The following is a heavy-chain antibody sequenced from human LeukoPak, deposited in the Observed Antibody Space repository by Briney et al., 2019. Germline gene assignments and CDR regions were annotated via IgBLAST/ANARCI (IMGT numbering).Heavy chain of an antibody. CDR3: ATGGRSGVAFES. D-gene: IGHD2-15*01. V-gene: IGHV3-23*03. CDR1: GFTFSSYA. J-gene: IGHJ4*02. Sequence: GGSLRLSCAASGFTFSSYAMSWVRQAPGKGLEWVSLIYGGGSTYYADSVMGRCTISRDKSNNTLYLQMSSLRAEDTAVYYCATGGRSGVAFESWGQGTLVTVSS. CDR2: IYGGGST.